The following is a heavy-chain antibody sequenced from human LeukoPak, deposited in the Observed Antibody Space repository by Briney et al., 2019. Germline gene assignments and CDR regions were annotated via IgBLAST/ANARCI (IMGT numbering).Heavy chain of an antibody. CDR2: INVGNGNT. V-gene: IGHV1-3*01. CDR3: AIGETPGSYYRS. CDR1: GHTFTRRA. J-gene: IGHJ5*02. D-gene: IGHD3-10*01. Sequence: ASVKVSCKASGHTFTRRAMHWVRQAPGQRLEWMGWINVGNGNTKYSQKFQGRVTFTRDTSANTAYMEVSSLKSEDMAVYYCAIGETPGSYYRSWGQGTLVTVSS.